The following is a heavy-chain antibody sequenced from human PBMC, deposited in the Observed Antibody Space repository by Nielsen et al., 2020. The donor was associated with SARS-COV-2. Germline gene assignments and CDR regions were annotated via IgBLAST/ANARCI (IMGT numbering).Heavy chain of an antibody. D-gene: IGHD3-3*01. V-gene: IGHV4-61*07. CDR2: NYYSGST. J-gene: IGHJ6*03. CDR3: ARQLRFLEPPYYYYYYMDV. Sequence: WIRQPPGKGLEWIGYNYYSGSTNYNPSLKSRVTISVDTSKNQFSLKLSSVTAADTAVYYCARQLRFLEPPYYYYYYMDVWGKGTTVTVSS.